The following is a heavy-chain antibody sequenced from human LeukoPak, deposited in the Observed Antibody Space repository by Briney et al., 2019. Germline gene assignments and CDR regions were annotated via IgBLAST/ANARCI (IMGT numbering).Heavy chain of an antibody. CDR1: GGSISSGSYY. CDR2: IYTSGST. CDR3: ARSDFWSGYYFGY. Sequence: SQTLSLTCTVSGGSISSGSYYWSWIRQPAGKGLEWIGRIYTSGSTNYNPSLKSRVTISVDTSKNHFSLKLSSVTAADTAVYYCARSDFWSGYYFGYWGQGTLVTVSS. D-gene: IGHD3-3*01. V-gene: IGHV4-61*02. J-gene: IGHJ4*02.